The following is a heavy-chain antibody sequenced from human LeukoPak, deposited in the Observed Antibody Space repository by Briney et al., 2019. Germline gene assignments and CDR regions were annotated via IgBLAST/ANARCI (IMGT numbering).Heavy chain of an antibody. CDR2: IYYSGST. D-gene: IGHD3-10*01. CDR3: ARAPRRFGVSWFYP. Sequence: SETLSLTCTVSGGSISRYYWSWIRQPPRRGLEWIGYIYYSGSTNYNPSLKSRVTISVDTSKNQFSLKLSSVTAADTAVYYCARAPRRFGVSWFYPWGQGTLVTVSS. J-gene: IGHJ5*02. CDR1: GGSISRYY. V-gene: IGHV4-59*01.